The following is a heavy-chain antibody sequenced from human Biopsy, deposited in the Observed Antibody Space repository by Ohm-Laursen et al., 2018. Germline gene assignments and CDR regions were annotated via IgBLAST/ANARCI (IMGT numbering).Heavy chain of an antibody. CDR1: GFIFSTYT. Sequence: SLRLSCTAPGFIFSTYTMNWVRQAPGEGLEWVSSISSRSSDIYYADSVKGRFTISRDNSKNTLYLQMNSLRADDTAVYYCALAAAQTVTHFDYWGQGTLVTVSS. CDR3: ALAAAQTVTHFDY. J-gene: IGHJ4*02. D-gene: IGHD4-17*01. CDR2: ISSRSSDI. V-gene: IGHV3-21*04.